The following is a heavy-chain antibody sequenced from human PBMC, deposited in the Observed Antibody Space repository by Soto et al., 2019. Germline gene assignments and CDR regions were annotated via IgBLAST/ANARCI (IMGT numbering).Heavy chain of an antibody. CDR1: GYIFSDYG. CDR2: ISGYSGNA. V-gene: IGHV1-18*04. CDR3: AKRTSGTTWGESDY. D-gene: IGHD4-17*01. Sequence: QVQVMQSGAEVKKPGDSVKVSCKTSGYIFSDYGINWVRQAPGQGLEWMGWISGYSGNANLAQKFQGRGTMTTDKSTRTAYMELRRLRSDDTAVYYCAKRTSGTTWGESDYWGQGTLVNVSS. J-gene: IGHJ4*02.